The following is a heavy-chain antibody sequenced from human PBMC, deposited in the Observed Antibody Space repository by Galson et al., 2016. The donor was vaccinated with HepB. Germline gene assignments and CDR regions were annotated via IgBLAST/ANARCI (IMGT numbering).Heavy chain of an antibody. D-gene: IGHD6-6*01. CDR2: TYYNEGN. V-gene: IGHV4-61*08. CDR1: GVSVSGGAYH. Sequence: TLSLTCTVSGVSVSGGAYHWAWIRQPTGQGLEWMAHTYYNEGNRYSPSLKSRVTISIDTSKNQFSLKLTSVTAADTAVYYCARTGRDSASSRWSQGTLVTVSS. J-gene: IGHJ4*02. CDR3: ARTGRDSASSR.